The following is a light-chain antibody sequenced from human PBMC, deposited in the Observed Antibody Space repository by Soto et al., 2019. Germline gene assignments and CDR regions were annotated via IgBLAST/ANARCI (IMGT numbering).Light chain of an antibody. CDR3: AAWDVSFVV. J-gene: IGLJ2*01. V-gene: IGLV1-44*01. CDR2: SDN. Sequence: QSVLTQPPSASGTPGQGITISCSGGSSNIGTNTVTWYQQLPGTAPRLLIYSDNQRPSGVPDRSSGSKSGTSASLAISGLQSEDEADYYCAAWDVSFVVFGGGTKVTVL. CDR1: SSNIGTNT.